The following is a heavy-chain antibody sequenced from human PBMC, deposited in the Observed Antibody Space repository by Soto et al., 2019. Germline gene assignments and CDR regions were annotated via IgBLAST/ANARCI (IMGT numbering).Heavy chain of an antibody. J-gene: IGHJ6*02. D-gene: IGHD6-13*01. CDR3: ASRSSWYRSVNYYYYGMDV. V-gene: IGHV5-10-1*01. CDR2: IDPSDSYT. CDR1: GYSFTSYL. Sequence: GESLKISCKGSGYSFTSYLISWVRQMPVKGLEWMGRIDPSDSYTNYSPSFQGHVTISADKSISTAYLQWSSLKASDTAMYYCASRSSWYRSVNYYYYGMDVCGQGTTVTVSS.